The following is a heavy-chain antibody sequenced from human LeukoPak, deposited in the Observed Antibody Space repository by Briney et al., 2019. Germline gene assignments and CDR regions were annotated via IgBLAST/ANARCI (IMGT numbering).Heavy chain of an antibody. V-gene: IGHV3-30-3*01. CDR1: GFTFSSYP. J-gene: IGHJ4*02. Sequence: PGGSLRLSCASSGFTFSSYPMHWVREAPGKGLEWVAVISYDGSNKYYADSVKGRFTISRDNAKNSLYLQMNSLRAEDTAVYYCARRYCSSTSCTLDYWGQGTLVTVSS. D-gene: IGHD2-2*01. CDR2: ISYDGSNK. CDR3: ARRYCSSTSCTLDY.